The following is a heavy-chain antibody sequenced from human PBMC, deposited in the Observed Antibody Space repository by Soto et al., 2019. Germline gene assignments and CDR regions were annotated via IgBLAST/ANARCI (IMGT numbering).Heavy chain of an antibody. D-gene: IGHD3-16*01. CDR1: GFTFRSYA. CDR3: ARDQGASYGLYYFDY. CDR2: VSASGTGT. Sequence: EVQLLESGGGLVQPGGSLRLSCAASGFTFRSYAMSWVRQAPGKGLEWVSAVSASGTGTYYSDSVKGRFTISRDNSKNTLYLQMNSLRAEGTALYYCARDQGASYGLYYFDYWGQGTLVTVSS. J-gene: IGHJ4*02. V-gene: IGHV3-23*01.